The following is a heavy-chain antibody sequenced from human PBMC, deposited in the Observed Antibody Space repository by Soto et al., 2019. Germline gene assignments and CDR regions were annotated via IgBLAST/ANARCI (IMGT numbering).Heavy chain of an antibody. Sequence: QEQLQESGPGLVKPSETLSLTCTVSGGSISSNYWSWFRQPQGKGLAWIGYIYYSGSTKYTPSLKSRVTISVDTSKNQCALRLSSVTAADTAVYFCARGFKYGDYPYYYYFMDVWGKGTTVTVS. J-gene: IGHJ6*03. CDR1: GGSISSNY. V-gene: IGHV4-59*01. CDR3: ARGFKYGDYPYYYYFMDV. CDR2: IYYSGST. D-gene: IGHD4-17*01.